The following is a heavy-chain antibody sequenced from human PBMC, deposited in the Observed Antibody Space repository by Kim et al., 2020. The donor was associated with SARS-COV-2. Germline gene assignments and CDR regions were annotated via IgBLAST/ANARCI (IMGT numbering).Heavy chain of an antibody. CDR3: AKAKDYYDSSGYYPDHDY. J-gene: IGHJ4*02. Sequence: GGSLRLSCAASGFTFSSYAMSWVRQAPGKGLEWVSAISGSGGSTYYADSVKGRFTISRDNSKNTLYLQMNSLRAEDTAVYYCAKAKDYYDSSGYYPDHDYWGQGTLVTVSS. CDR1: GFTFSSYA. V-gene: IGHV3-23*01. CDR2: ISGSGGST. D-gene: IGHD3-22*01.